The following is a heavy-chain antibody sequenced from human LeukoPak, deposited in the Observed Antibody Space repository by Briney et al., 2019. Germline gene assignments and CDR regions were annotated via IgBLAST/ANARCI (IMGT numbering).Heavy chain of an antibody. CDR2: ISYDGSNK. Sequence: GGSLRLSCAAPGFTFSSYGMNWVRKPQGKGLEGVAVISYDGSNKYYADSVKGRFTISRDNSKNTLYLQMNSLRAEDTAVYYCAKDRLEWLFGGHFDYWGQGTLVTVSS. J-gene: IGHJ4*02. V-gene: IGHV3-30*18. CDR3: AKDRLEWLFGGHFDY. CDR1: GFTFSSYG. D-gene: IGHD3-3*01.